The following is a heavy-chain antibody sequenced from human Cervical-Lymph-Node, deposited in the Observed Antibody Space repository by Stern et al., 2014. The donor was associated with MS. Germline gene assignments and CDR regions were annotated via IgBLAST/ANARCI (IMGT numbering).Heavy chain of an antibody. CDR2: IKSNTDGGTQ. CDR1: GFTFSNAW. CDR3: ATWGSSSVENWFDP. J-gene: IGHJ5*02. Sequence: EVQLVESGGGLVKPGGSLRLSCAASGFTFSNAWMSWVRQAPGKGLEWVGRIKSNTDGGTQDYAAHVKGRFTISRDDSKNTLYLQMNSLKTEDTAVYYCATWGSSSVENWFDPWGQGTLVTVAS. V-gene: IGHV3-15*01. D-gene: IGHD6-6*01.